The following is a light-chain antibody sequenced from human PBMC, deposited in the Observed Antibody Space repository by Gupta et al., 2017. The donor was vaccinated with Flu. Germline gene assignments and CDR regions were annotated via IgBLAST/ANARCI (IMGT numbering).Light chain of an antibody. J-gene: IGLJ3*02. V-gene: IGLV1-47*01. CDR3: AAWDDSLSGRV. Sequence: QSVLTQPPSASGTPGQRVTISCSGSSSNIVSNYVYWYQQLPGTAPKLLIYRNNQRPSGVPDRVSGSKSGTSASLAISGLRSEDEADYYCAAWDDSLSGRVFGGGTKLTVL. CDR1: SSNIVSNY. CDR2: RNN.